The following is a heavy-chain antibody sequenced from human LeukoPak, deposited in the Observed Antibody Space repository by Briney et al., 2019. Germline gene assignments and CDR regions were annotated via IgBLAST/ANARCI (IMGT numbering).Heavy chain of an antibody. J-gene: IGHJ4*02. Sequence: GGSLRLSCAASGFTFSSYAMSWVRQAPGKGLEWVAVIWYDGSNKYYADSVKGRFTISRDNSKNTLYLQMNSLRAEDTAVYYCARGVRWYFDYWGQGTLVTVSS. V-gene: IGHV3-33*08. D-gene: IGHD4-23*01. CDR2: IWYDGSNK. CDR1: GFTFSSYA. CDR3: ARGVRWYFDY.